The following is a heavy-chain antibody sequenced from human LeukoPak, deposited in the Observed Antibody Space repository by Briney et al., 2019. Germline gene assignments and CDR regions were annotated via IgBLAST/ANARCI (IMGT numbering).Heavy chain of an antibody. Sequence: PGGSLRLSCAASGSTFTRYWMTWVRQAPGKGLECVANIKQDGSEKHCVDSVKGRFTISRDNAKNSLYLQMNSLRAEDTAVYYCVRTRGGGNYGSSSRYYFDYWGQGTLATVSS. D-gene: IGHD3-10*01. CDR2: IKQDGSEK. J-gene: IGHJ4*02. CDR1: GSTFTRYW. V-gene: IGHV3-7*01. CDR3: VRTRGGGNYGSSSRYYFDY.